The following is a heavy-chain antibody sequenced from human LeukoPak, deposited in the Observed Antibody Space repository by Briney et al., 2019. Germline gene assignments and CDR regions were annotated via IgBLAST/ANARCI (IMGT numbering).Heavy chain of an antibody. Sequence: GGSLRLSCAASGFTVSTNYMSWVRQAPGKGLELVSIIYSGGSTYYADSVKGRFTISRDNSKNTLSLQMNSLRAEDTAVYYCARDLGYSAYATVRGYTFDIWGQGTMVTVSS. J-gene: IGHJ3*02. CDR2: IYSGGST. D-gene: IGHD5-12*01. CDR3: ARDLGYSAYATVRGYTFDI. V-gene: IGHV3-66*01. CDR1: GFTVSTNY.